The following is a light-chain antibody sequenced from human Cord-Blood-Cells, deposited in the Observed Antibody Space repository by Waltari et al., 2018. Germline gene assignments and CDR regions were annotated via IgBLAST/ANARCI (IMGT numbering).Light chain of an antibody. CDR1: SSNIGAGYD. CDR3: QSYDSSLSGSV. Sequence: QSVLTQPPSVSGAPGQRVTTSCTGSSSNIGAGYDVNWYQQLPGTAPKLLIYGNSNRPSGVPDRFSGSKSGTSASLAITGLQAEDEADYYCQSYDSSLSGSVFGGGTKLTVL. V-gene: IGLV1-40*01. CDR2: GNS. J-gene: IGLJ3*02.